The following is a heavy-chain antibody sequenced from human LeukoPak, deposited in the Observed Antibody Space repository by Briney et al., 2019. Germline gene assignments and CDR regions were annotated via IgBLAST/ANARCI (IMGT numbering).Heavy chain of an antibody. V-gene: IGHV1-18*01. Sequence: ASVKVSCKASGYTFTSYGISWVRRAPGQGLEWMGWISAYNCNTNYAQKLQGRVTMTTDTSTSTAYMELRSLRSDDTAVYYCARDYAAASNDYWGQGTLVTVSS. CDR1: GYTFTSYG. J-gene: IGHJ4*02. CDR2: ISAYNCNT. CDR3: ARDYAAASNDY. D-gene: IGHD2-15*01.